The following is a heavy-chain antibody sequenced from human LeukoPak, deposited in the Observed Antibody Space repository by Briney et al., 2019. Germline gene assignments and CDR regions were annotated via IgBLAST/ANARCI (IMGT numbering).Heavy chain of an antibody. J-gene: IGHJ4*02. CDR3: AAAAGTY. Sequence: GGSLRLSCAASGFTFSSYSMNWVRQAPGKGLEWVSGISWNSGRRGYADSVKGRFTISRDNAKNSLYLQMTSLRAEDTALYYCAAAAGTYWGQGTLVTVSS. V-gene: IGHV3-9*01. CDR1: GFTFSSYS. CDR2: ISWNSGRR. D-gene: IGHD6-13*01.